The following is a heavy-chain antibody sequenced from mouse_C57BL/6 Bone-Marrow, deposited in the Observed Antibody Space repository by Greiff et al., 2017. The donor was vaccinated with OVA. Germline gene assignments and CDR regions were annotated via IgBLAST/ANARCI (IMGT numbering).Heavy chain of an antibody. CDR3: ARSLYYYGSSDAY. CDR1: GYTFTSYW. D-gene: IGHD1-1*01. J-gene: IGHJ3*01. Sequence: QLQQPGAELVRPGSSVKLSCKASGYTFTSYWMDWVKQRPGQGLEWIGNIYPSDSETHYNQKFKDKATLTVDKSSSTAYMQLSSLTSEDSAVYYCARSLYYYGSSDAYWGQGTLVTVSA. V-gene: IGHV1-61*01. CDR2: IYPSDSET.